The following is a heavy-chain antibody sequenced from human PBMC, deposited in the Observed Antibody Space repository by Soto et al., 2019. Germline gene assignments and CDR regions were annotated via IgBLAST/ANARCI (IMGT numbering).Heavy chain of an antibody. CDR2: ISSSGSTI. J-gene: IGHJ3*02. V-gene: IGHV3-48*03. CDR3: ARDRPGKGLVDAFDI. CDR1: GFTFSSYE. Sequence: GGSLRLSCAASGFTFSSYEMNWVRQAPGKGLEWVSYISSSGSTIYYADSVKGRFTISRDDAKNSLYLQMNSLRAEDTAVYYCARDRPGKGLVDAFDIWGQGTMVTVSS.